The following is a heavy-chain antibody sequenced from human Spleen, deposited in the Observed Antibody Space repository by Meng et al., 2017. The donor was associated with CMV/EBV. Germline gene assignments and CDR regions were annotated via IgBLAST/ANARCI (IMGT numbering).Heavy chain of an antibody. CDR2: INSDGSST. CDR1: GFTFSSYW. D-gene: IGHD1-26*01. Sequence: SCAAFGFTFSSYWMHWVRQAPGKGLVWVSRINSDGSSTSYADSVKGRFTISRDNAKNTLYLQMNSLRAEDTAVYYCAVVGATTSFDYWDQGTLVTVS. V-gene: IGHV3-74*01. CDR3: AVVGATTSFDY. J-gene: IGHJ4*02.